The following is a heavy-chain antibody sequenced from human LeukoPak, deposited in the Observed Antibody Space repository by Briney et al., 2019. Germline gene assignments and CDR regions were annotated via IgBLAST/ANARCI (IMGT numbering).Heavy chain of an antibody. J-gene: IGHJ6*02. CDR3: ASRRYSSSKGAYYGMDV. CDR1: GFSFSSHD. D-gene: IGHD6-6*01. Sequence: QPGRSLRLSCAASGFSFSSHDMHWVRQAPGKGLEWVSSISFDGSNKYYEASVKGRFTISRDNSKNTLYLQMNSLRAEDTAVYYCASRRYSSSKGAYYGMDVWGQGTTVTVSS. CDR2: ISFDGSNK. V-gene: IGHV3-30*03.